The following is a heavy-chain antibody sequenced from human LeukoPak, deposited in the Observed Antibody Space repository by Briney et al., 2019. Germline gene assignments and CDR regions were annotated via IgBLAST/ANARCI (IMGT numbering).Heavy chain of an antibody. J-gene: IGHJ2*01. D-gene: IGHD5-24*01. Sequence: PGGSLRLSCTASVFSIAEYAMTWVREAPGRGLEWLGFIRSKSYSETTHFAASVRGRFNISRDDSNSVTYLQMNSLKIENTAVYFCTRDRRDGYNDGYFSLWGRGTLVTVSS. CDR1: VFSIAEYA. CDR3: TRDRRDGYNDGYFSL. CDR2: IRSKSYSETT. V-gene: IGHV3-49*04.